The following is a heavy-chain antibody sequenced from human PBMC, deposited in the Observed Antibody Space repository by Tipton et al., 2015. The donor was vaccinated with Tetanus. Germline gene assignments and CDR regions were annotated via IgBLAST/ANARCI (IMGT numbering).Heavy chain of an antibody. CDR3: ARDFRERSGTYYSYFYTMDV. D-gene: IGHD1-26*01. CDR1: GGSLNTFY. Sequence: LRLSCTVSGGSLNTFYWNWIRQPAGKGLEWIGRVYSSGSTNYNPSLKSRVTMSIDASKNQFSLELTSVTAADTAVYYCARDFRERSGTYYSYFYTMDVWGQGTTVPVSS. J-gene: IGHJ6*02. CDR2: VYSSGST. V-gene: IGHV4-4*07.